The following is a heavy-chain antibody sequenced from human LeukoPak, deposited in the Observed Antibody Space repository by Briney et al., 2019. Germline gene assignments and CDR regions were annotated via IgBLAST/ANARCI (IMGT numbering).Heavy chain of an antibody. V-gene: IGHV1-18*01. CDR1: GYTFTSYG. CDR3: ASALRSYYYGSGSFSNFDY. CDR2: ISAYNGNT. Sequence: GASVKVSCKASGYTFTSYGISWVRQAPGQGLEWMGWISAYNGNTNYAQKLQGRVTMTTDTSTSTAYMELRSLRSDDTAVYYCASALRSYYYGSGSFSNFDYWGQGTLVTVSS. D-gene: IGHD3-10*01. J-gene: IGHJ4*02.